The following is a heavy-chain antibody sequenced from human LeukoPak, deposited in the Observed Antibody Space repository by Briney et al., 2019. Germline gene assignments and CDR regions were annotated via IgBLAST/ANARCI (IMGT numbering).Heavy chain of an antibody. J-gene: IGHJ3*01. CDR2: VYPGDSDT. Sequence: GESLKISCTVSGYSFSGYWIAWVRQMPGKGLEWMGIVYPGDSDTRYSPSFQGQVTISADKSISTAYLQWSSLKASDTAMYYCARGKFSGGNEGFDFWGQGTMVTVSS. V-gene: IGHV5-51*01. CDR3: ARGKFSGGNEGFDF. CDR1: GYSFSGYW. D-gene: IGHD4-23*01.